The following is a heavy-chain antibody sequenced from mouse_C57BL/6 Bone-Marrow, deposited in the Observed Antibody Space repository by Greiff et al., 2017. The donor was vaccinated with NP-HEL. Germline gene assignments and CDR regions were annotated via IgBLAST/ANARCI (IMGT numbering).Heavy chain of an antibody. J-gene: IGHJ3*01. CDR3: ARNQLGWFAY. CDR1: GYAFTNYL. D-gene: IGHD4-1*02. V-gene: IGHV1-54*01. CDR2: INPGSGGT. Sequence: VKLQESGAELVRPGTSVKVSCQASGYAFTNYLIEWVTQRPGQGLEWIGVINPGSGGTTYNEKFKGKATLTADKSASTAYSQLSSLTSEDSAVYFCARNQLGWFAYWGQGTLVTVSA.